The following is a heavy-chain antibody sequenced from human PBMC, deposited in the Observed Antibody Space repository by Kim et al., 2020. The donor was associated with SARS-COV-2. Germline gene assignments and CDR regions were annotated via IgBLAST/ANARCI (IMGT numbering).Heavy chain of an antibody. CDR1: GFTFSDFY. V-gene: IGHV3-11*05. D-gene: IGHD6-19*01. CDR2: SSPSSSKSYT. Sequence: GGSLRLSCAASGFTFSDFYMSWIRQAPEKGLEWISYSSPSSSKSYTNYADSVKGRFTISRDNAKNSLYLQMNSLRAEDTAVYYCARGRSSGWSYYFDYWGQGTLVTVSS. CDR3: ARGRSSGWSYYFDY. J-gene: IGHJ4*02.